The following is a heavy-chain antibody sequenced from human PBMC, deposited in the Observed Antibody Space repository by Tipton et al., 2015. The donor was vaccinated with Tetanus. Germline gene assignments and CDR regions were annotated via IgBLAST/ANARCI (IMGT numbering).Heavy chain of an antibody. CDR2: STWNSGSI. CDR3: ARMSLTNYGLDV. J-gene: IGHJ6*02. D-gene: IGHD1-1*01. CDR1: SSDDYY. V-gene: IGHV3-9*01. Sequence: SSDDYYWSWIRQSPGKGLEWVSGSTWNSGSIGYADSVKGRFTISRDHAKNTVYLQMNSLRAEDTAVYFCARMSLTNYGLDVWGQGTPVTVSS.